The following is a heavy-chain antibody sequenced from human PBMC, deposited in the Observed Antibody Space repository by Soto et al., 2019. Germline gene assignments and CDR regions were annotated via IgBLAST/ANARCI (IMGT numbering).Heavy chain of an antibody. CDR3: ARAFRVTMIVVVITSSWFDP. CDR1: GGSFSGHY. D-gene: IGHD3-22*01. Sequence: SETLSLTCAVYGGSFSGHYWSWIRQPPGKGLEWIGEINHSGSTNYNPSLKSRVTISVDTSKNQFSLKLSSVTAADTAVYYCARAFRVTMIVVVITSSWFDPWGQGTLVTVSS. J-gene: IGHJ5*02. CDR2: INHSGST. V-gene: IGHV4-34*01.